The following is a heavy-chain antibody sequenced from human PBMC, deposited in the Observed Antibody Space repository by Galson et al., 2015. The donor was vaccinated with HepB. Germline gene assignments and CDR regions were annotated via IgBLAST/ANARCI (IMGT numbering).Heavy chain of an antibody. Sequence: CAISGDSVSSNSAAWNWIRQSPSRGLEWLGRTYYRSSWFNNYAVSVKGRIRINPDTSKNQFSLQLNSVTPEDTAVYYCARDPRSRDSYFFDSWGQGILVTVSS. CDR2: TYYRSSWFN. V-gene: IGHV6-1*01. D-gene: IGHD2/OR15-2a*01. CDR3: ARDPRSRDSYFFDS. J-gene: IGHJ4*02. CDR1: GDSVSSNSAA.